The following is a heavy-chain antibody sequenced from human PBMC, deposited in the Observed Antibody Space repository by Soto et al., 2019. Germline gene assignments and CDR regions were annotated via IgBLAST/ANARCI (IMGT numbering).Heavy chain of an antibody. Sequence: ASVKVSCKASGYTFSGFYMHWVRQAPGQGLEWMGWISAYNGNTNYAQKLQGRVTMTTDTSTSTAYMELRSLRSDDTAVYYCARLTGLYGMDVWGQGTTVTVSS. J-gene: IGHJ6*02. CDR1: GYTFSGFY. CDR3: ARLTGLYGMDV. D-gene: IGHD4-4*01. CDR2: ISAYNGNT. V-gene: IGHV1-18*01.